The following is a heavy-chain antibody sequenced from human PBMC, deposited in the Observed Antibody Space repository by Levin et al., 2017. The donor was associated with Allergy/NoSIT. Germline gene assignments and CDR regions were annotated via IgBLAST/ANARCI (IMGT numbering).Heavy chain of an antibody. J-gene: IGHJ4*02. CDR2: ISAYNGNT. Sequence: VASVKVSCKASGYTFSSYGISWVRQAPGQGLEWMGWISAYNGNTKFAQRLQGRVTMTTDTSTSTAYMELRSLRPDDTAVYYCARDPYVFASGSYADCWGQGTLVTVSS. D-gene: IGHD3-10*01. CDR3: ARDPYVFASGSYADC. V-gene: IGHV1-18*01. CDR1: GYTFSSYG.